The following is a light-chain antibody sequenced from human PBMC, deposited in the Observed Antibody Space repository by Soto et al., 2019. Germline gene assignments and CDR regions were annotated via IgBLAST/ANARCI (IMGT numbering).Light chain of an antibody. CDR1: SSDVGGYNY. CDR2: DVS. V-gene: IGLV2-14*03. Sequence: QSVLTQPASVPGSHGQSITISCTGTSSDVGGYNYVSWYQHHPGKAPKLMIYDVSNRPSGVSNRFSGSKSGNTASLTISGLQPEDEADYYCCSYTTSNTRQIVFGTGTKVTVL. CDR3: CSYTTSNTRQIV. J-gene: IGLJ1*01.